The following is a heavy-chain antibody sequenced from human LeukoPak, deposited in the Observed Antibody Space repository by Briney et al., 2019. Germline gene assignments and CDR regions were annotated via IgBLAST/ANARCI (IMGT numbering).Heavy chain of an antibody. V-gene: IGHV4-59*01. Sequence: PSETLSLTCTVSGGSISSYYWSWIRQPPGKGLELIGYIYYSGSTNYNPSLKSRVTISVDTSKNQFSLKLSSVTAADTAVYYCARDGAYGSGSYNHWFDPWGQGTLVTVSS. CDR1: GGSISSYY. CDR2: IYYSGST. J-gene: IGHJ5*02. CDR3: ARDGAYGSGSYNHWFDP. D-gene: IGHD3-10*01.